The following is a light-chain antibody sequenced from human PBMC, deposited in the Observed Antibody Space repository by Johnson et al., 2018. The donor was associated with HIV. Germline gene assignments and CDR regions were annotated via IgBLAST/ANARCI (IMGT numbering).Light chain of an antibody. Sequence: QSVLTQPPSVSAAPGQKVTISCSGSSSNIGNNYVSWYQQLPGTAPKLLIYDNNKRPSGIPDRFSGSKSGTSATLAITGLQTVDEADYYCGTWDSSLSAYVFGTGTKVTVL. CDR3: GTWDSSLSAYV. CDR1: SSNIGNNY. V-gene: IGLV1-51*01. CDR2: DNN. J-gene: IGLJ1*01.